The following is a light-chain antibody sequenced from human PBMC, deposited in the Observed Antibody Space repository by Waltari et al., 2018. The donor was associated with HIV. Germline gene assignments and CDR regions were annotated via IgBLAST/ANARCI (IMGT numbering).Light chain of an antibody. Sequence: QSALTQPRSVSGSPGPSVTISCTGTSSDVGGYKYVSWYQQNPGKAPKFMIYDVSKRPSGVPDRFSGSKTGNTASLTISGLQAEDEADYYCCSYAGSYTPVVFGGGTKLTVL. J-gene: IGLJ2*01. V-gene: IGLV2-11*01. CDR2: DVS. CDR1: SSDVGGYKY. CDR3: CSYAGSYTPVV.